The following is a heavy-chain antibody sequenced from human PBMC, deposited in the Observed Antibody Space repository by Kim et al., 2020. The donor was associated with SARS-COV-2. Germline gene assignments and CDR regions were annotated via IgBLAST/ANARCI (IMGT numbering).Heavy chain of an antibody. D-gene: IGHD5-12*01. V-gene: IGHV3-7*01. CDR2: INEDGSES. Sequence: GGSLRLSCAVSGFTFSNYWMSWVRQTPGNGLEWVANINEDGSESYYVDSVEGRFTISRDSAKDSVYLQMHSLRVEDTAVYYCARDMGYSASAMGYKTVWGRGTTVTVSS. CDR1: GFTFSNYW. CDR3: ARDMGYSASAMGYKTV. J-gene: IGHJ6*04.